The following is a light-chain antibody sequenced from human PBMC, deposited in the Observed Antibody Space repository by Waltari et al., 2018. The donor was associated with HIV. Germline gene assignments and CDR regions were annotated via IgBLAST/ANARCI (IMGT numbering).Light chain of an antibody. CDR1: QSLLYSSNKKNY. J-gene: IGKJ2*01. CDR2: WAS. V-gene: IGKV4-1*01. Sequence: DIVMTQSPESLTVSLGERATINCKSSQSLLYSSNKKNYLAWYQQKPGQPPKLLICWASTRESGVPDRFSASVSGTDFTLTIGSLQAGDAAVYDCQQYYSTPYTFGQGTKLEIK. CDR3: QQYYSTPYT.